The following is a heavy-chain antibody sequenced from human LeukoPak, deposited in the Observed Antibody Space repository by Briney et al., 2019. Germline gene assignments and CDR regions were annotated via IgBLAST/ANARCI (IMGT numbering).Heavy chain of an antibody. Sequence: GGSVRLSCAASGFTFSNYAMTWVRQAPGMGLEWVSTISSGGGGSTFYADSVKGRFTISRDNSKNTLYLQMNSLRVEDTAVYYCAKGGRPYYFDYWGQGTLVTVSS. CDR3: AKGGRPYYFDY. D-gene: IGHD3-16*01. J-gene: IGHJ4*02. CDR2: ISSGGGGST. V-gene: IGHV3-23*01. CDR1: GFTFSNYA.